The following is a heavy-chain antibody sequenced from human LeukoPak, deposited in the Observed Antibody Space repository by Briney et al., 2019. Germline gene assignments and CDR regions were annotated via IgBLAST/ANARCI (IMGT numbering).Heavy chain of an antibody. V-gene: IGHV3-23*01. J-gene: IGHJ4*02. CDR1: GFTFSSYA. D-gene: IGHD3-10*01. CDR2: ISGSGGST. CDR3: AKDDGSGSCFDY. Sequence: GGSLRLSCAASGFTFSSYAMSWVRQAPGKGLEWVSAISGSGGSTYYADSVKGRFTISRDNSKNTLYLQMNSLRAEGTAVYHCAKDDGSGSCFDYWGQGTLVTVSS.